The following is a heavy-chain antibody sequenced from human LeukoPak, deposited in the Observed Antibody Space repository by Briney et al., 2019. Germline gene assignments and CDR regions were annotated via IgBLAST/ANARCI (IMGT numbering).Heavy chain of an antibody. CDR3: ARSSWGLWSGYYRDWFDP. CDR2: IYYSGST. V-gene: IGHV4-39*07. D-gene: IGHD3-3*01. CDR1: GGSISRSSYY. Sequence: SETLSLTCTVSGGSISRSSYYWGWIRQPPGKGLEWIGSIYYSGSTYYNPSPKSRVTISVDTSKNQFSLKLSSVTAADTAVYYCARSSWGLWSGYYRDWFDPWGQGTLVTVSS. J-gene: IGHJ5*02.